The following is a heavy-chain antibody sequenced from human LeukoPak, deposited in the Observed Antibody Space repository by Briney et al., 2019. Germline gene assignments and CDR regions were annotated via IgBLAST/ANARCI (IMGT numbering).Heavy chain of an antibody. J-gene: IGHJ5*02. Sequence: SETLSLTCTVSGGSISSYYWSWIRQPPGKGLEWIGYIYYSGSTNYNPSLKSRVTISVDTSKNQFSLKLSSVTAADTAVYYCARGQSDIVVVPAAVVWFDPWGQGTLVTVSA. CDR1: GGSISSYY. D-gene: IGHD2-2*01. V-gene: IGHV4-59*01. CDR3: ARGQSDIVVVPAAVVWFDP. CDR2: IYYSGST.